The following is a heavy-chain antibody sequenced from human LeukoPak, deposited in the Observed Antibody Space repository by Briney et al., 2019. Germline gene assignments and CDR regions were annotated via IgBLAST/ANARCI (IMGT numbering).Heavy chain of an antibody. CDR3: AKDGPITMVRGVIIPYYFDY. CDR1: GFTLSGFG. J-gene: IGHJ4*02. CDR2: ISSSTTII. Sequence: SGGSLRLSCAASGFTLSGFGMNWVRQALGKGLEWVSYISSSTTIIYYADSVKGRFTISKDNSKNTLYLQMNSLRAEDTAVYYCAKDGPITMVRGVIIPYYFDYWGQGTLVTVSS. D-gene: IGHD3-10*01. V-gene: IGHV3-48*01.